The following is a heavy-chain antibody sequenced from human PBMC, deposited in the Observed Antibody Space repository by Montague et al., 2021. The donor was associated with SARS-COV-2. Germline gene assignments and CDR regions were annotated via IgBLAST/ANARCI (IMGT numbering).Heavy chain of an antibody. CDR1: GGSISSSSYY. V-gene: IGHV4-61*01. J-gene: IGHJ6*02. CDR3: ARDPWRITIFGVVTRYGMDV. CDR2: IYCSGST. D-gene: IGHD3-3*01. Sequence: SETLSLTCTVSGGSISSSSYYWGWIRQPPGKGLEWIGYIYCSGSTNYNPSLKSRVTISVDTSKNQFSLKLSSVTAADTAVYYCARDPWRITIFGVVTRYGMDVWGQGTTVTVSS.